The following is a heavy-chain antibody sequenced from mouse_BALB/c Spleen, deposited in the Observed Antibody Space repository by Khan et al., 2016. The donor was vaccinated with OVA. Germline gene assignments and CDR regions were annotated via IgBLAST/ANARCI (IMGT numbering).Heavy chain of an antibody. CDR1: GYTFTDYN. Sequence: EVQLQESGPELVKPGASVKISCKAFGYTFTDYNLDWVKQSHGKSLEWVGYIFPNNGGSGYNQKFKTKATLTVDSSSNTAYMELRSLTSEDSAVYYCARSGYGSFAYWGQGTLVTVSA. D-gene: IGHD1-1*01. J-gene: IGHJ3*01. CDR2: IFPNNGGS. CDR3: ARSGYGSFAY. V-gene: IGHV1S29*02.